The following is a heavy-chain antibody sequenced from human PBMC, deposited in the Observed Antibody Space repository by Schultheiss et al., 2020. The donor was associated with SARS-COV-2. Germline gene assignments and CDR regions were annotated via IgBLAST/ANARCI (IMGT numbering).Heavy chain of an antibody. D-gene: IGHD3-16*01. J-gene: IGHJ4*02. V-gene: IGHV5-10-1*01. CDR1: GYDFSYW. Sequence: GESLKISCKGSGYDFSYWITWVRQMPGKGREWMGRIDPDDSYTNYSPSFQGHVTISADKSISTAYLQWSSLKASDTAMYYCARWGPYDYVWGSYGDYWGQGTLVTVSS. CDR3: ARWGPYDYVWGSYGDY. CDR2: IDPDDSYT.